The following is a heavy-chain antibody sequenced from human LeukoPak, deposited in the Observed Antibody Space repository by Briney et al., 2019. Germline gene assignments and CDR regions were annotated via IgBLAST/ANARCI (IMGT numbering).Heavy chain of an antibody. Sequence: TGGSLRLSCAASGFTFSSYSMNWVRQAPGKGLECVSSISSSSSYIYYADSVKGRFTISRDNAKNSLYLQMNSLRAEDTAVYYCANGYSYGTAFDYWGQGTLVTVSS. CDR2: ISSSSSYI. CDR1: GFTFSSYS. D-gene: IGHD5-18*01. V-gene: IGHV3-21*01. CDR3: ANGYSYGTAFDY. J-gene: IGHJ4*02.